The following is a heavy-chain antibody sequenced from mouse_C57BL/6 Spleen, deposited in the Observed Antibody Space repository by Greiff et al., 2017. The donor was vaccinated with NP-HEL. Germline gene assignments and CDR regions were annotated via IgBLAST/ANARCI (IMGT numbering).Heavy chain of an antibody. J-gene: IGHJ4*01. CDR2: INPNNGGT. D-gene: IGHD2-1*01. V-gene: IGHV1-26*01. CDR3: ASSSNDGNPYAMDY. CDR1: GYTFTDYY. Sequence: EVQLQQSGPELVKPGASVKISCKASGYTFTDYYMNWVKQSHGKSLEWIGDINPNNGGTSYNQKFKGKATLTVDKSSSTAYMELRSLTSEDSAVYYCASSSNDGNPYAMDYWGQGTSVTVSS.